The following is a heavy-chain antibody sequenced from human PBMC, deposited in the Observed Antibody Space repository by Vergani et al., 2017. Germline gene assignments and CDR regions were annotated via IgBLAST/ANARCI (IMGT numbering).Heavy chain of an antibody. J-gene: IGHJ5*02. Sequence: QVQLVESGGGLVKPGGSLRLSCAAPGFPFSDYYTSWIRQAPGKGLEWVAYISSSGSTIYYADSVKRRFTISRDNAKNSLYLQMNSLRAEDTAVYYCARGARYCGSVSYYWFDPWGQGTLVAVSS. CDR1: GFPFSDYY. CDR3: ARGARYCGSVSYYWFDP. V-gene: IGHV3-11*04. CDR2: ISSSGSTI. D-gene: IGHD3-10*01.